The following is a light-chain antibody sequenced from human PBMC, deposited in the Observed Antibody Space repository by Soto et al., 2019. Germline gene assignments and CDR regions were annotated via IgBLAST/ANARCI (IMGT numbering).Light chain of an antibody. J-gene: IGLJ1*01. CDR2: GNS. CDR3: QSYDRSLSGYV. Sequence: QSVLTQPPSVSGAPGQRVTISCTGSSSNIGAGYDVHWYQQLPGTAPKLLIYGNSNRPSGVPDRFCGSTSRTSASLASTGLQAEDEADYYCQSYDRSLSGYVFGTGTKLTVL. V-gene: IGLV1-40*01. CDR1: SSNIGAGYD.